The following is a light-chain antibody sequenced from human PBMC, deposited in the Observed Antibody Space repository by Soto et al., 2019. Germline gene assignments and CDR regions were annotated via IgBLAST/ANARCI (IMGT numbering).Light chain of an antibody. CDR1: RSNIGAGYD. CDR2: DNT. J-gene: IGLJ1*01. CDR3: QSYDRSLSGSRV. V-gene: IGLV1-40*01. Sequence: QSVLTQPPSVSGAPGQRVTISCTGSRSNIGAGYDVHWYQQLPGTAPKLLIYDNTNRPSGVPDRFSGSKSGTSASLAITGLQAEDEPDYYCQSYDRSLSGSRVFGTGTKVTVL.